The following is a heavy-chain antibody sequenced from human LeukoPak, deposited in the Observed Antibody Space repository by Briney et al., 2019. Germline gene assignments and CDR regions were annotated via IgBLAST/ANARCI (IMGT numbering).Heavy chain of an antibody. V-gene: IGHV3-74*01. CDR1: GFTFSNYW. CDR3: ARGGGAYYFDY. Sequence: GSLRLSCAASGFTFSNYWMHWVRQVPGKGLVWVSRINNLGTSTNYADSVRGRFTISRDDAKNTLYLQMDSLRAEDTAVYYCARGGGAYYFDYWGRGTLVTVSS. J-gene: IGHJ4*02. CDR2: INNLGTST. D-gene: IGHD3-10*01.